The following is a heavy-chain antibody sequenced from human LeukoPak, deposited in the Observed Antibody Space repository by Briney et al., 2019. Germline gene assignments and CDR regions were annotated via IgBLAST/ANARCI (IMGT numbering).Heavy chain of an antibody. CDR1: GGSISSYC. Sequence: SETLSLTCTVSGGSISSYCWSWIRQSPGKGLEWIGYIHYSGSTNYNPSLKSRVTISVDTSRNQFSLKLSSVTAADTAVYYCARSFDSSGYYYYFDYWGQGTLDTVSS. V-gene: IGHV4-59*01. D-gene: IGHD3-22*01. J-gene: IGHJ4*02. CDR3: ARSFDSSGYYYYFDY. CDR2: IHYSGST.